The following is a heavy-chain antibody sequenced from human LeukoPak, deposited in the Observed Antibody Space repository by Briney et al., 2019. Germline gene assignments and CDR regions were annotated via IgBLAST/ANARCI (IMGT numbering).Heavy chain of an antibody. Sequence: SQTLSLTCAISGDSVSSNSAAWNWIRQSPSRGLEWLGRTYYRSKWYNDYAVSVKSRITINPDTSKNQFSLQLNSVTPEDTAVYYCGRDPHMITFGGVIVITNWFDPWGQGTLVTVSS. D-gene: IGHD3-16*02. V-gene: IGHV6-1*01. CDR3: GRDPHMITFGGVIVITNWFDP. CDR1: GDSVSSNSAA. CDR2: TYYRSKWYN. J-gene: IGHJ5*02.